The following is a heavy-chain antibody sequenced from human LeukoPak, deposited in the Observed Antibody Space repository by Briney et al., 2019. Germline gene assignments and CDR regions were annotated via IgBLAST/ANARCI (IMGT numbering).Heavy chain of an antibody. CDR2: INPNTGGT. CDR3: ARKMRKLPWRWFDP. J-gene: IGHJ5*02. Sequence: VASVKVSCKASGYNFTGHYLHWVRQAPGQGLEWMGWINPNTGGTQYAQKFQGRVTMTSDTSINTAYMELSRLRFDDTATYFCARKMRKLPWRWFDPWGQGTLVTISS. D-gene: IGHD1-1*01. V-gene: IGHV1-2*02. CDR1: GYNFTGHY.